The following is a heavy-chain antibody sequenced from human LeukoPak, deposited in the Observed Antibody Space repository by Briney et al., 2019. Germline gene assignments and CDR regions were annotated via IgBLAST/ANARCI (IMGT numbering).Heavy chain of an antibody. Sequence: SETLSLTCTVSGGSISSYYWSWIRQPPGKGLEWIGYIYYSGSTNYNPSLKSRVTISVDTSKNQFSLKLSSVTAADTATYYCARETSLAGFASGLGFNYWGQGILVTVPS. J-gene: IGHJ4*02. D-gene: IGHD6-19*01. V-gene: IGHV4-59*01. CDR1: GGSISSYY. CDR3: ARETSLAGFASGLGFNY. CDR2: IYYSGST.